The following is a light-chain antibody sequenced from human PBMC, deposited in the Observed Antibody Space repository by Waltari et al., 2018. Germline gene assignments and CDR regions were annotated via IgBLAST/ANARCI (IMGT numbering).Light chain of an antibody. J-gene: IGKJ2*01. CDR1: QRVGSN. CDR2: GAS. Sequence: EIVVTQSPATLSVSPGERATLSCRASQRVGSNLAWYQQKPGQAPRLLTYGASTRATGIPARFSGSGSGTEFTLTISSLQSEDFAVYYCQRYSNWPPEYTFGQGTKLEIK. V-gene: IGKV3-15*01. CDR3: QRYSNWPPEYT.